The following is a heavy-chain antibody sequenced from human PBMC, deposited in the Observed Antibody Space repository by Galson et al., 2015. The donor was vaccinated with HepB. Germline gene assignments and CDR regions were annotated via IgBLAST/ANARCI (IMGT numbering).Heavy chain of an antibody. CDR2: TRSKAYGGTT. V-gene: IGHV3-49*03. Sequence: SLRLSCAASGFTFGDYAMSWLRQAPGKGLEWVGVTRSKAYGGTTEYATSVKGRFIISRDDSKSVAYLQMNSLKTEDSAVYYCPRDLTGNYDSSGPFDYWSQGTLVTVSS. J-gene: IGHJ4*02. CDR1: GFTFGDYA. D-gene: IGHD3-22*01. CDR3: PRDLTGNYDSSGPFDY.